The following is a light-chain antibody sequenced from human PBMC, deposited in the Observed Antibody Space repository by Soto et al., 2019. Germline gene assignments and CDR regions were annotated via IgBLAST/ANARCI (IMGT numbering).Light chain of an antibody. Sequence: EIVLTQSPATLSLSPGERATLSCRASQSVRNDLVWYHQKPGQAPRVLIYSASNRATGIPARFSGSGPGTEFTLTISSLEPEDFAVYYCQQRTNWPPTFGGGTKVEMK. V-gene: IGKV3-11*01. CDR3: QQRTNWPPT. CDR1: QSVRND. J-gene: IGKJ4*01. CDR2: SAS.